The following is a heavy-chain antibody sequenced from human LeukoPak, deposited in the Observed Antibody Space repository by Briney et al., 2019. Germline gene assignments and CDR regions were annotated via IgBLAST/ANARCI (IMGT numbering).Heavy chain of an antibody. CDR3: AKDRPNFHENSGHYYRRDGDS. CDR1: GFTFYMYA. J-gene: IGHJ5*01. V-gene: IGHV3-23*01. CDR2: MCGTAGCT. Sequence: GGSLTLSCPASGFTFYMYAMSWVRQAPGKGLEWVASMCGTAGCTFYPDSVKGRFTISRDNSKNVLYLRMNSLTAEDTAIYYCAKDRPNFHENSGHYYRRDGDSWGQGTLVTVSS. D-gene: IGHD3-22*01.